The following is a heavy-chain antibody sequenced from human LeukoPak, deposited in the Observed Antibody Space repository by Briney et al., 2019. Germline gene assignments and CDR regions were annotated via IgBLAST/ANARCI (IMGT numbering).Heavy chain of an antibody. V-gene: IGHV5-51*01. CDR3: ARAYYYDVPDRFDP. D-gene: IGHD3-22*01. Sequence: GESLKISCKGSGSTFTNNWIAWVRQMPGKGLEWMGIIYPGDSDTRYSPSFQGQVTISADKSISTAYLQWSSLKASDTAMYYCARAYYYDVPDRFDPWGQGTLVTVSS. CDR1: GSTFTNNW. CDR2: IYPGDSDT. J-gene: IGHJ5*02.